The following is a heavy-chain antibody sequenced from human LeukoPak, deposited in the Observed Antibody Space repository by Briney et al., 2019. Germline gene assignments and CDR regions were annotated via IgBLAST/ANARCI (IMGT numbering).Heavy chain of an antibody. CDR3: ARGPEVVNATHDAFDI. CDR2: INPNSGGT. V-gene: IGHV1-2*02. D-gene: IGHD3-22*01. Sequence: GASVKVSCKASGYTFTGYYMHWVRQAPGQGLEWMGWINPNSGGTNYAQKFQGRVTMTRDTSISTAYMELSRLRSDDTAVYYCARGPEVVNATHDAFDIWGQGTMVTVSS. CDR1: GYTFTGYY. J-gene: IGHJ3*02.